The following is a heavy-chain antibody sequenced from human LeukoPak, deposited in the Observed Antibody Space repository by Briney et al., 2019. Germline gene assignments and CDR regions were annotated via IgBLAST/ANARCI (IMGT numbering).Heavy chain of an antibody. Sequence: SQTLSLTCTVSGGSISSYYWSWIRQPAGKGLEWIGRIYTSGSTNYNPSLKSRVTMSVDTSKNQFSLKLSSVTAADTAVYYCARGGGYDFWSGYTNFDYWGQGTLVTVSS. CDR2: IYTSGST. CDR3: ARGGGYDFWSGYTNFDY. V-gene: IGHV4-4*07. J-gene: IGHJ4*02. CDR1: GGSISSYY. D-gene: IGHD3-3*01.